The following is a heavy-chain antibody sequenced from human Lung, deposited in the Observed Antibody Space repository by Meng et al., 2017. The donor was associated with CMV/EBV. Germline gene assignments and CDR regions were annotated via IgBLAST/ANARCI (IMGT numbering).Heavy chain of an antibody. V-gene: IGHV3-21*01. CDR2: ISSSSSYI. D-gene: IGHD3-3*01. Sequence: SXAASGFTFSSYSMNWVRQAPGKGLEWVSSISSSSSYIYYADSVKGRFTISRDNAKNSLYLQMNSLRAEDTAVYYCALSDDFWSGFRLGPFDYWGQGTXVTVSS. J-gene: IGHJ4*02. CDR1: GFTFSSYS. CDR3: ALSDDFWSGFRLGPFDY.